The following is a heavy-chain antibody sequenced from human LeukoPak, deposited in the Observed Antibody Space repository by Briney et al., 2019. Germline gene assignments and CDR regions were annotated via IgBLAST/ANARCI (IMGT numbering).Heavy chain of an antibody. CDR2: IYYSGTT. J-gene: IGHJ6*03. CDR1: GGSIDSSSYY. Sequence: SSETLSLTCTVSGGSIDSSSYYWDWIRQPPGKGLEWLGNIYYSGTTFYTSSLKSRVTISTDMSKNQFSLRLTSVTAADTAVYYCARQRADYLYHYMDVWGKGTTVIVSS. V-gene: IGHV4-39*01. CDR3: ARQRADYLYHYMDV.